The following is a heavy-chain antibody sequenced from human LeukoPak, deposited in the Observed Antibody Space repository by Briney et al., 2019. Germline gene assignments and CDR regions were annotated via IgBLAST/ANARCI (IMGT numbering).Heavy chain of an antibody. D-gene: IGHD6-19*01. CDR1: GFSFSSYG. V-gene: IGHV3-33*01. J-gene: IGHJ4*02. CDR2: ISYDGSNK. Sequence: PGVSLRLSCAASGFSFSSYGMHWVRQAPGKGLGWVAVISYDGSNKYYADSVKGRFTISRDNSKNTLYLQMNSLRAGDTAVYCCARLRGSGWYLDYWGQGTLVTVSS. CDR3: ARLRGSGWYLDY.